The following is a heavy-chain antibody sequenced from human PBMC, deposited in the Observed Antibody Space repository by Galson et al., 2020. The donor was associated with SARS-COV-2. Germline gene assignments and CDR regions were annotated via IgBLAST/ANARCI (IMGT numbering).Heavy chain of an antibody. Sequence: SETLSLPCTVSGFSISSGYNRDWIRQPPGKGLEWIASIHHSGNTYYNPSLKSRVTISVDTSNNQFSLRLTSVTAADTAMYYCARGNWTPDYWGQGTLITVSS. CDR3: ARGNWTPDY. CDR1: GFSISSGYN. CDR2: IHHSGNT. V-gene: IGHV4-38-2*02. J-gene: IGHJ4*02. D-gene: IGHD1-1*01.